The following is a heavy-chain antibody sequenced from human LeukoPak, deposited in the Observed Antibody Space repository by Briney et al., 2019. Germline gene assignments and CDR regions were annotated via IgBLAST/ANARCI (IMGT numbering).Heavy chain of an antibody. CDR1: GFNFSSYA. CDR2: ISYDGSKK. J-gene: IGHJ4*02. CDR3: ARDIAATGTFSDY. V-gene: IGHV3-30-3*01. D-gene: IGHD6-13*01. Sequence: GGSLRLSCAASGFNFSSYAMHWVRQAPGKGLEWVAVISYDGSKKYYADSVKGRFTISRDDSKNTLYQQMNSLRAEDTAVYYCARDIAATGTFSDYWGQGTVVTVSS.